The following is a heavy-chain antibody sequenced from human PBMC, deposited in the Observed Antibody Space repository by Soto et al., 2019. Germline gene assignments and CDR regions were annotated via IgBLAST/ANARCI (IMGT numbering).Heavy chain of an antibody. V-gene: IGHV1-69*02. CDR1: GGTFSSYT. CDR3: ARGGGGYSYGYGDY. Sequence: QVQLVQSGAEVKKPGSSVKVSCKASGGTFSSYTISWVRQAPGQGLEWMGRIITILGIANYAQKFQGRVTITADKSTSTAYMELSSLRSEDTAVYYCARGGGGYSYGYGDYWGQGTLVTVSS. CDR2: IITILGIA. D-gene: IGHD5-18*01. J-gene: IGHJ4*02.